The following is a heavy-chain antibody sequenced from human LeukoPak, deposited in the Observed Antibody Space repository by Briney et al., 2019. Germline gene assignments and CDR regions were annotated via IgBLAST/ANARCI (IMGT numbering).Heavy chain of an antibody. V-gene: IGHV1-18*01. D-gene: IGHD3-3*01. CDR3: ARANLYDFWSGGDY. Sequence: ASVKVSCKAFGYTFTSYGISWVRQAPGQGLEWMGWISAYNGNTNYAQKLQGRVTMTTDTSTSTAYMELRSLRSDDTAVYYCARANLYDFWSGGDYWGQGTLVTVSS. J-gene: IGHJ4*02. CDR1: GYTFTSYG. CDR2: ISAYNGNT.